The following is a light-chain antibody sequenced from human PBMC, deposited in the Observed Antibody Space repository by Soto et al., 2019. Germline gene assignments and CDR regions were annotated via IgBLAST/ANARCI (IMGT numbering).Light chain of an antibody. CDR1: QSISSW. CDR3: QKYNSYPWT. Sequence: DIQMTQSPSTLSESVGDRVTITCRASQSISSWVAWYQQKPGKATKLLIYKASSLESGVPSRFSGSGSGKEFTLTISTLQPDDFATYYCQKYNSYPWTFGQGTKVEIK. V-gene: IGKV1-5*03. J-gene: IGKJ1*01. CDR2: KAS.